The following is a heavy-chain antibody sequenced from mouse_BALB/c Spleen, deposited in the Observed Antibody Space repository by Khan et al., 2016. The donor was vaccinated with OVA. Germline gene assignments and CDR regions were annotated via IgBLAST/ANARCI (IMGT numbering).Heavy chain of an antibody. D-gene: IGHD1-1*01. CDR2: IAPGSGST. V-gene: IGHV1S41*01. CDR1: GYTFTSYW. CDR3: ARENYYGRTCYAMDY. J-gene: IGHJ4*01. Sequence: DLVKPGASVKLSCKASGYTFTSYWINWIKQRPGQGLEWIGRIAPGSGSTYYNEMFKGKATLNVDTSSTTAYIQLSSLSSEDSAVYFYARENYYGRTCYAMDYWGRRTSVTVSS.